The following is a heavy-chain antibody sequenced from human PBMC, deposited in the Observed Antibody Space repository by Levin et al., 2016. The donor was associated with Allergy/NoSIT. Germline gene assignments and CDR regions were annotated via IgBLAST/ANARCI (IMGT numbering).Heavy chain of an antibody. V-gene: IGHV3-11*01. D-gene: IGHD6-6*01. CDR3: ARVLGAKLGIAARPPLPYYGMDV. Sequence: GESLKISCAASGFTFSDYYMSWIRQAPGKGLEWVSYISSSGSTIYYADSVKGRFTISRDNAKNSLYLQMNSLRAEDTAVYYCARVLGAKLGIAARPPLPYYGMDVWGQGTTVTVSS. CDR1: GFTFSDYY. CDR2: ISSSGSTI. J-gene: IGHJ6*02.